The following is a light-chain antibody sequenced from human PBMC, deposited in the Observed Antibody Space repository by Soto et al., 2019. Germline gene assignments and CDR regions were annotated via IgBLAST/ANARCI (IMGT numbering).Light chain of an antibody. CDR3: QQNNNWLPLT. CDR1: QRVRSS. Sequence: EIVMTQSPATLSVSPGERATLSSRASQRVRSSLAWYQQKPGQAPRLLMYGASTRATGIPVRFSGSGSGTEFTLTISSLQSEDFAVYYCQQNNNWLPLTFGGGTKVEI. CDR2: GAS. V-gene: IGKV3-15*01. J-gene: IGKJ4*01.